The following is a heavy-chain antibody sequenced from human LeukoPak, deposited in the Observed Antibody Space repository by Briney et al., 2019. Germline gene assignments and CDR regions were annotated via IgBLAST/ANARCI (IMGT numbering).Heavy chain of an antibody. Sequence: PGGSLRLSCAVSGFTVSSNYMTWVRQAPGKGLEWVSVIYSGGRTYYADSVKGRFTISRDNSKNTVYLQMNSLRAEDTAVYYCARYYYDSSGHPYYFDYWGQGTLVTVSS. CDR3: ARYYYDSSGHPYYFDY. CDR1: GFTVSSNY. V-gene: IGHV3-53*01. J-gene: IGHJ4*02. D-gene: IGHD3-22*01. CDR2: IYSGGRT.